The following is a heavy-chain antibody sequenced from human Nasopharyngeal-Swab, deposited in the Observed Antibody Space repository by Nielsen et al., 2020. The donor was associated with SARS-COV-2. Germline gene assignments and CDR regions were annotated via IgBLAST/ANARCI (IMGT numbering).Heavy chain of an antibody. J-gene: IGHJ4*02. D-gene: IGHD6-13*01. V-gene: IGHV4-38-2*02. CDR1: GYSISSSYY. CDR3: ARDESWAAGNYFDY. CDR2: IYYSGST. Sequence: SETLSLTCTVSGYSISSSYYWGWIRQPPGKGLEWIGSIYYSGSTYYNPSLKSRVTISVDTSKNQFSLKLSSVTAADTAVYYCARDESWAAGNYFDYWGQGTLVTVSS.